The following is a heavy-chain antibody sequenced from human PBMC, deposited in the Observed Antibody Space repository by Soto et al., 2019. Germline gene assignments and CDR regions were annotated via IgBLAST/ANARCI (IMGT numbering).Heavy chain of an antibody. V-gene: IGHV3-7*01. CDR3: AREEAKYSSSSGAFDI. CDR1: GFTFSSYW. J-gene: IGHJ3*02. CDR2: IKQDGSEK. Sequence: GGSLRLSCAASGFTFSSYWMSWVRQAPGKGLEWVANIKQDGSEKYYVDSVKGRFTISRDNAKNSLYLQMNSLRAEDTAVYYCAREEAKYSSSSGAFDIWGQGTMVTVSS. D-gene: IGHD6-6*01.